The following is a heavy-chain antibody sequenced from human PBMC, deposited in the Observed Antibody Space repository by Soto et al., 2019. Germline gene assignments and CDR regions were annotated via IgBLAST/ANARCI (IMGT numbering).Heavy chain of an antibody. D-gene: IGHD2-2*01. CDR1: GYTFTSYA. CDR3: ARFCSSTSCYADAFDI. V-gene: IGHV1-3*01. CDR2: INAGNGNT. Sequence: ASVKVSCKASGYTFTSYAMHWVRQAPGQRLEWMGWINAGNGNTKYSQKFQGRVTITRDTSASTAYMGLSSLRAEDTAVYYCARFCSSTSCYADAFDIWGQGTMVTVSS. J-gene: IGHJ3*02.